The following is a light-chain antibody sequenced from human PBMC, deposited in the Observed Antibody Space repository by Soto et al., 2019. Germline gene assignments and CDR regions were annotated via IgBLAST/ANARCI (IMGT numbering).Light chain of an antibody. J-gene: IGLJ3*02. Sequence: QSVLTQPPSVSGAPGQRVTISCTGSSSNIGATYHVHWYQQLPGTAPKLLIYGNSNRPSGVPDRFSGSKSGTSACLAITGLQADDEADYYCHSYDSSMRGSVFGGGTKLTVL. CDR3: HSYDSSMRGSV. CDR2: GNS. V-gene: IGLV1-40*01. CDR1: SSNIGATYH.